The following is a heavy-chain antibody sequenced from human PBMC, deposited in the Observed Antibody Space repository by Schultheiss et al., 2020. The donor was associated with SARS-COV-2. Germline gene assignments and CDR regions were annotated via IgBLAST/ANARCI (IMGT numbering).Heavy chain of an antibody. Sequence: ASVKVSCKASGCTFTSYYMHWVRQAPGQGLEWMGWISAYNGNTNYAQKFQGRVTITADESTSTAYMELSSLISEDTAVYYCARSPDSSGYYYDYWGQGTLFTVS. D-gene: IGHD3-22*01. CDR1: GCTFTSYY. J-gene: IGHJ4*02. CDR3: ARSPDSSGYYYDY. V-gene: IGHV1-18*04. CDR2: ISAYNGNT.